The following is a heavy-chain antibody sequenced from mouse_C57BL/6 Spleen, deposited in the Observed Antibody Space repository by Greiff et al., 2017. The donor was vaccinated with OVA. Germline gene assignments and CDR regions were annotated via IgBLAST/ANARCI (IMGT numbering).Heavy chain of an antibody. CDR2: IYPGSGNT. CDR3: ARTEAYGNLHYYAMDY. J-gene: IGHJ4*01. V-gene: IGHV1-84*01. CDR1: GYTFTDYY. D-gene: IGHD2-1*01. Sequence: QVQLQQSGPELVKPGASVKISCKASGYTFTDYYINWVKQRPGQGLEWIGWIYPGSGNTKYNEKFKGKATLTVDTSSSTAYMQLSSLTSEDSAVYFCARTEAYGNLHYYAMDYWGQGTSVTVSS.